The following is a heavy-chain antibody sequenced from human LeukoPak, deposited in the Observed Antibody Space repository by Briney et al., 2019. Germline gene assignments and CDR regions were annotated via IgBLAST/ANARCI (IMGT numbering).Heavy chain of an antibody. Sequence: ASVKVSCKASGGTFSSYAFSWVRQAPGQGLEWMGGIIPIFSTANYAQKFQGRVTITTDESTSTAYMELSSLRSEDTAVYYCARARSPSSGYLLRDHNWFDPWGQGTLVTVSS. CDR3: ARARSPSSGYLLRDHNWFDP. J-gene: IGHJ5*02. D-gene: IGHD3-22*01. CDR2: IIPIFSTA. CDR1: GGTFSSYA. V-gene: IGHV1-69*05.